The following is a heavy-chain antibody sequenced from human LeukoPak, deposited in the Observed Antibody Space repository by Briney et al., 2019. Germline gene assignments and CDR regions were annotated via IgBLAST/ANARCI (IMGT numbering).Heavy chain of an antibody. V-gene: IGHV4-31*03. Sequence: PSETLSLTCTVSGGSISSGGYYWSWIRQHPGKGLEWIGYIYYSGSTYYNPSLKSRVTISVDTSKNQFSLKLSSVTAADTAVYYCARERTDAFDIWGQGTMVTVSS. J-gene: IGHJ3*02. CDR2: IYYSGST. CDR1: GGSISSGGYY. CDR3: ARERTDAFDI.